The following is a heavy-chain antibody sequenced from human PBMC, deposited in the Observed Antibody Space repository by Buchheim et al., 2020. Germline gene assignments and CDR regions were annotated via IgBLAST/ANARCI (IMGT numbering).Heavy chain of an antibody. V-gene: IGHV4-30-4*01. J-gene: IGHJ6*02. Sequence: QVQLQESGPGLVKPSQTLSLTCTVSGGSISSGDYYWSWIRQPPGKGLEWIGYIYYSGSTYYNPSLKSRVTISVDTSKNQFSLKLSSVTAADTAVYYCARAYCGGDCYTQKAYYYGMDVWGQGTT. CDR3: ARAYCGGDCYTQKAYYYGMDV. CDR2: IYYSGST. D-gene: IGHD2-21*02. CDR1: GGSISSGDYY.